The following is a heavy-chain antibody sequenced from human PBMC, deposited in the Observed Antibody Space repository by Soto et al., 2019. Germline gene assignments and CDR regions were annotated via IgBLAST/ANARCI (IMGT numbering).Heavy chain of an antibody. Sequence: SETLSLTCAVYGGSFSGYYWSWIRQPPGKGLEWIGEINHSGSTNYNPSLKSRVTISVDTSKNQFSLKLSSVTAADTAVYYCARRNLKIAARGPSDVWGKGTTVTVSS. D-gene: IGHD6-13*01. V-gene: IGHV4-34*01. J-gene: IGHJ6*04. CDR2: INHSGST. CDR3: ARRNLKIAARGPSDV. CDR1: GGSFSGYY.